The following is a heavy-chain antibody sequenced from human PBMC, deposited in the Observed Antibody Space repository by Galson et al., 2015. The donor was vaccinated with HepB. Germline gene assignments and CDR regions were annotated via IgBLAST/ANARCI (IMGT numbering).Heavy chain of an antibody. D-gene: IGHD3-10*01. CDR3: ARDPMAYNWFDP. J-gene: IGHJ5*02. Sequence: SVKVSCKASGYTFTSYAMHWVRQAPGQRLERMGWINAGNGNTKYSQKFQGRVTITRDTSASTAYMELSSLRSEDTAVYYCARDPMAYNWFDPWGQGTLVTVSS. CDR2: INAGNGNT. CDR1: GYTFTSYA. V-gene: IGHV1-3*01.